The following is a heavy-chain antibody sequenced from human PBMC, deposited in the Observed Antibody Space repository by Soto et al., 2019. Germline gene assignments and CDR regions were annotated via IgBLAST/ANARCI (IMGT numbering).Heavy chain of an antibody. CDR2: VWYDGRRT. Sequence: PGGSLRLSCAASGFGFSSYAMHWVRQGPDKGLEWVAAVWYDGRRTYYADSVKGRFTISRDNSNNTVDLQMDSLRVDDTGVYYCARSAGSFSDWGQGIQVTVSS. CDR1: GFGFSSYA. CDR3: ARSAGSFSD. V-gene: IGHV3-33*01. J-gene: IGHJ4*02. D-gene: IGHD3-10*01.